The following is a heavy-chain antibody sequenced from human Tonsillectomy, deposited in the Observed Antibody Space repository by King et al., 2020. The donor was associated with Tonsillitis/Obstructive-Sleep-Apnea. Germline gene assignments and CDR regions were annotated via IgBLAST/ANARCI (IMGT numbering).Heavy chain of an antibody. CDR3: ARNIEDYSYYYYMDV. CDR2: IYYSGST. V-gene: IGHV4-39*01. Sequence: QLQLQESGPGLVKPSETLSLTCTVSGGSVSSSSYYWGWVRQPPGKGLEWIGTIYYSGSTYYNPSLKSRVTISVDTSRNQFSLKLSSVTAADTAVYFCARNIEDYSYYYYMDVWGKGATITVAS. J-gene: IGHJ6*03. CDR1: GGSVSSSSYY.